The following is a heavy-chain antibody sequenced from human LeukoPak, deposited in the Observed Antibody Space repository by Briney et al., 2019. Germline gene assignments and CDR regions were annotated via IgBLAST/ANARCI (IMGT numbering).Heavy chain of an antibody. CDR3: ARDHQTGYSSGVDAFDI. Sequence: GGSLRLSCAASGFTFSSYSMNWVRQAPGKGLEWVSSISSSSSYIYYADSEKGRFTISRDNAKNSLYLQMNSLRAEDTAVYYCARDHQTGYSSGVDAFDIWGQGTMVTVSS. D-gene: IGHD6-19*01. V-gene: IGHV3-21*01. CDR1: GFTFSSYS. CDR2: ISSSSSYI. J-gene: IGHJ3*02.